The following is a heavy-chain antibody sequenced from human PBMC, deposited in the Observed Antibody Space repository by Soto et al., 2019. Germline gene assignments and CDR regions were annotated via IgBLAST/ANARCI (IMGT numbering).Heavy chain of an antibody. Sequence: EVQLLESGGGLVQPGGSLRVSCAASGFTFSNYAMSWVRQAPGKGLEWVSTISTNSGSTYYADSVKGRFTISRDYSKNPLDLQMSSLRAEDTAVYYCAKSEDLRITVFGVRYYGMDVWCQGTTVTVSS. D-gene: IGHD3-3*01. CDR2: ISTNSGST. J-gene: IGHJ6*02. CDR1: GFTFSNYA. CDR3: AKSEDLRITVFGVRYYGMDV. V-gene: IGHV3-23*01.